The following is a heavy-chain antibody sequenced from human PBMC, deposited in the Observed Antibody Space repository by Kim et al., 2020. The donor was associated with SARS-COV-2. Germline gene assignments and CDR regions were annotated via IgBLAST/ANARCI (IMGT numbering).Heavy chain of an antibody. CDR2: ISSSSSYT. CDR3: ASVEMATIYSI. V-gene: IGHV3-11*03. D-gene: IGHD5-12*01. Sequence: GGSLRLSCAASGFTFSDYYMSWIRQAPGKGLEWVSYISSSSSYTNYADSVKGRFTISRDNAKNSLYLQMNSLRAEDTAVYYCASVEMATIYSIWGQGTLVTVSS. J-gene: IGHJ4*02. CDR1: GFTFSDYY.